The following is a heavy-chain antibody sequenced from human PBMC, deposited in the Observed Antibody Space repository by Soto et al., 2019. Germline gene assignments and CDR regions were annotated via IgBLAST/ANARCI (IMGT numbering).Heavy chain of an antibody. Sequence: QLVQSGSEVKKPGSSVKVSCQASGGTFSGYVVTWVRQAPGQGLEWMGEFVPLFGTTNYAQRISGSKTLPAEESTSTAYLDLRTLSSDATAVSYCEPRGRSVSTHPYSDNWGQGTLVTVSS. D-gene: IGHD6-25*01. V-gene: IGHV1-69*01. CDR3: EPRGRSVSTHPYSDN. CDR1: GGTFSGYV. J-gene: IGHJ4*02. CDR2: FVPLFGTT.